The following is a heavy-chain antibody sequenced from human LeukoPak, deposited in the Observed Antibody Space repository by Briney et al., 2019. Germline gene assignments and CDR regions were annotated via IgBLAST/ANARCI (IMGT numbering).Heavy chain of an antibody. J-gene: IGHJ4*02. Sequence: GGSLRLSCAASGFTFSSYEMSWVRQAPGKGLEWVSFIYSDNTHYSDSVKGRFTISRDNSKNTLYLQMNSLRAEDTAVYYCARRAGAYSHPYDYWGQGTLVTVSS. D-gene: IGHD4/OR15-4a*01. CDR3: ARRAGAYSHPYDY. CDR2: IYSDNT. CDR1: GFTFSSYE. V-gene: IGHV3-53*01.